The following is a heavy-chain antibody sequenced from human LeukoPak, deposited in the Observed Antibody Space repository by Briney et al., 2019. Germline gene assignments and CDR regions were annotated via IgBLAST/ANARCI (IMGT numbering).Heavy chain of an antibody. D-gene: IGHD2-2*01. J-gene: IGHJ3*02. CDR3: VRDKTDASIFDI. CDR1: GGSIGSYY. V-gene: IGHV4-59*01. Sequence: SETLSLTCTVSGGSIGSYYWSWIRQPPGKGLEWIGYIYYSGSTNYNPSLKSRVTISVDTSKNQFSLKLSSVTAADTAVYYCVRDKTDASIFDIWGQGTMVTVSS. CDR2: IYYSGST.